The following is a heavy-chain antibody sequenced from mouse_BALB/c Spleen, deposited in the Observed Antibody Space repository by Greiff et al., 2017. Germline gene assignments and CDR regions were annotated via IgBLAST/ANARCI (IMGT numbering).Heavy chain of an antibody. CDR1: GFTFSSYT. D-gene: IGHD1-1*01. CDR2: ISNGGGST. Sequence: EVKLVESGGGLVQPGGSLKLSCAASGFTFSSYTMSWVRQTPEKRLEWVAYISNGGGSTYYPDTVKGRFTISRDNARNILYLQMSSLRSEDTAMYYCARGGPYYWTFDYWGQGTTLTVSS. J-gene: IGHJ2*01. CDR3: ARGGPYYWTFDY. V-gene: IGHV5-12-2*01.